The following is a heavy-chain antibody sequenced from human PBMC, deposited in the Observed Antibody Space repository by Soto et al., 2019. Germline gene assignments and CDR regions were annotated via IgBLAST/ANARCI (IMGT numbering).Heavy chain of an antibody. Sequence: QVQLVQSGAEVKKPGSSVKVSCKASGGTFSSFAISWVRQAPGQGLEWMGGIIPIFGTANYAQKFQGRVTITADESTSTAYMELSSLRSEDTAVYYCARSPPRGVTTGRWFDPWGQGTLVTVSS. CDR2: IIPIFGTA. CDR1: GGTFSSFA. V-gene: IGHV1-69*01. CDR3: ARSPPRGVTTGRWFDP. D-gene: IGHD4-17*01. J-gene: IGHJ5*02.